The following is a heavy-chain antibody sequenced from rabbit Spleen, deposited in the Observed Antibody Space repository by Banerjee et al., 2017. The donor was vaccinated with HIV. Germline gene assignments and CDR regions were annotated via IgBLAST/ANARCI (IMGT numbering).Heavy chain of an antibody. CDR1: GFSFSDRDV. CDR2: INTATAKG. Sequence: QEQLEESAGGLVQPGGSLTLTCKASGFSFSDRDVMCWVRQAPGKGLEWIGCINTATAKGVYATWAKGRFTISRTSSTTVTLQMTSLTAADTATYFCARDLTSVIGWNFNLWGPGTLVTVS. J-gene: IGHJ4*01. CDR3: ARDLTSVIGWNFNL. D-gene: IGHD1-1*01. V-gene: IGHV1S45*01.